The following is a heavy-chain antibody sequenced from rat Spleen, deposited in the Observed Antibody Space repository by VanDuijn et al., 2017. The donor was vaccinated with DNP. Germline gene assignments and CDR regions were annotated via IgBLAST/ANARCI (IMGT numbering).Heavy chain of an antibody. Sequence: EVQLVESGGGLVQPGRSLKLSCAAAGVTFTNYAMAWVRQAPTKGLEWVAYINFDGGSTYHGDSVKGRFTISRDNAKSTLYLQMNSLRSEDTATYYCARGFGTTVVTGAMDAWGQGTSVTVSS. CDR1: GVTFTNYA. CDR3: ARGFGTTVVTGAMDA. CDR2: INFDGGST. V-gene: IGHV5-22*01. D-gene: IGHD1-1*01. J-gene: IGHJ4*01.